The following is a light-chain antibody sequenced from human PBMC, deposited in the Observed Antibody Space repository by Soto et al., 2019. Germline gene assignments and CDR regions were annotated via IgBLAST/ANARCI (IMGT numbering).Light chain of an antibody. J-gene: IGKJ1*01. CDR3: MQPLQSWT. V-gene: IGKV2-28*01. CDR1: RSLLHSNGYNY. CDR2: LGS. Sequence: PVTPGEPASISCRSSRSLLHSNGYNYLDWYLQKPGQSPQLLIYLGSNRASGVPDRFSGSGSGTDFTLKISRVEAEDVGVYYCMQPLQSWTFGQGTKVDIK.